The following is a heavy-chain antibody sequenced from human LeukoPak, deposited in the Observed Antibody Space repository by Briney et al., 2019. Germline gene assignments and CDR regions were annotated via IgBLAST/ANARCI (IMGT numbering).Heavy chain of an antibody. Sequence: ASVKVSCKASGYTFTSYFIHWVRQAPGQGLEWMGIINPSNGDTVYAPKFQGRFTVTRDTSTSTVHMEPSSLRSQDTAVYYCAREQSGGYFDYWGQGTLVTVST. D-gene: IGHD2-8*02. CDR2: INPSNGDT. V-gene: IGHV1-46*01. J-gene: IGHJ4*02. CDR3: AREQSGGYFDY. CDR1: GYTFTSYF.